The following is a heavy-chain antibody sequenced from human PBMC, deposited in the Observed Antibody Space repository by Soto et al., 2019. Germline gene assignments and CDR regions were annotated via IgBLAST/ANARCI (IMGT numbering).Heavy chain of an antibody. CDR3: ASQAYCSSTSCYYDP. Sequence: WWTWVRQPPGKGLEWIGEIYHSGTTNYHPSLKSRVTISVDKSKNQFSLKLVSVTAADTAVYYCASQAYCSSTSCYYDPWGQGTLVTVS. V-gene: IGHV4-4*02. D-gene: IGHD2-2*01. CDR1: W. J-gene: IGHJ5*02. CDR2: IYHSGTT.